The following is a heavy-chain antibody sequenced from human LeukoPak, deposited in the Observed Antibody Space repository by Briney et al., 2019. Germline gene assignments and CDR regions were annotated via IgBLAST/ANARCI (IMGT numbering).Heavy chain of an antibody. Sequence: GGSLRLSCAASGLTFTNYGMSWVRQAPGKGLEWVSGINAGGGSAYADSVKGRFTISRDNSKNTLYMQMNSLRAEDTALYYCAKELLDNHWITIDYWGQGTLVTVSS. D-gene: IGHD1-1*01. V-gene: IGHV3-23*01. CDR2: INAGGGSA. CDR1: GLTFTNYG. J-gene: IGHJ4*02. CDR3: AKELLDNHWITIDY.